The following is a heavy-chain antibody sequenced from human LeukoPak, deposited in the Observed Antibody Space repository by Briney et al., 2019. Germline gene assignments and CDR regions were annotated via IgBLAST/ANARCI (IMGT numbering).Heavy chain of an antibody. V-gene: IGHV3-30*02. Sequence: GGSLRLSCAASGFTFSSYGMHWVRQAPGKGLEWVAFIRYDGSNKYYADSVKGRFTISRDNSKNTLYLLMNSLRSEDTAVYYCAKDHMWGFDSWGQGTLVTVSS. J-gene: IGHJ4*02. CDR2: IRYDGSNK. CDR3: AKDHMWGFDS. CDR1: GFTFSSYG. D-gene: IGHD3-16*01.